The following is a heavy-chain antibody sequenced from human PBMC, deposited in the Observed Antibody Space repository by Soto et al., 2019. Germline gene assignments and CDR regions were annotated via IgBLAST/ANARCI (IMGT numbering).Heavy chain of an antibody. Sequence: PGWSLRLSCAASGFVVTNYYMSWVRQAPGKGLEWVSSITSNGDSTFFADSVKGRFTISRDNSKRILYLQLNSLRAEDTAVYYCTNGPLITGDSWGQGTLVTVSS. V-gene: IGHV3-23*01. D-gene: IGHD3-22*01. CDR3: TNGPLITGDS. J-gene: IGHJ5*01. CDR1: GFVVTNYY. CDR2: ITSNGDST.